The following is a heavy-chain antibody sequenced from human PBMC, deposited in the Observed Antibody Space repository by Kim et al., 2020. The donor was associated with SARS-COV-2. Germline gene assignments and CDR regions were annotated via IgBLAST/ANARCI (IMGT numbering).Heavy chain of an antibody. CDR1: GYTFTGYY. J-gene: IGHJ2*01. CDR2: INPNSGGT. Sequence: ASVKVSCKASGYTFTGYYMHWVRQAPGQGLEWMGRINPNSGGTNYAQKFQGRVTMTRDTSISTAYMELSRLRSDDTAVYYCARVGAARPLWYFDLWGRGTLVTVSS. V-gene: IGHV1-2*06. CDR3: ARVGAARPLWYFDL. D-gene: IGHD6-6*01.